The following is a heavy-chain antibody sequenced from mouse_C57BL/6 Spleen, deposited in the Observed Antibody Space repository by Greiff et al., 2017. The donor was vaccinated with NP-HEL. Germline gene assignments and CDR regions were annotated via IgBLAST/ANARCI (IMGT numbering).Heavy chain of an antibody. CDR2: INPNNGGT. D-gene: IGHD2-5*01. CDR1: GYTFTDYN. J-gene: IGHJ2*01. Sequence: VQLQQSGPELVKPGASVKMSCKASGYTFTDYNMHWVKQSHGKSLEWIGYINPNNGGTSYNQKFKGKATLTVNKSSSTAYMELRSLTSEDSAVYYCAREAYYSTYYFDYWGQGTTLTVSS. CDR3: AREAYYSTYYFDY. V-gene: IGHV1-22*01.